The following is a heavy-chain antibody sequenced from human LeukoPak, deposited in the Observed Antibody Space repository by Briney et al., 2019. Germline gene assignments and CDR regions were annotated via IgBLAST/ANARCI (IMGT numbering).Heavy chain of an antibody. Sequence: GASVKVSCKASVYTFTSDGISCVRHAPGQGLECMGWINPNSGGTHTAQKFQGRVTRTRDTSTSTVYMELSRLRSEDTAVYYCARDSISSGWPFDYWGQGTLVTVSS. V-gene: IGHV1-2*02. D-gene: IGHD6-19*01. CDR2: INPNSGGT. CDR3: ARDSISSGWPFDY. CDR1: VYTFTSDG. J-gene: IGHJ4*02.